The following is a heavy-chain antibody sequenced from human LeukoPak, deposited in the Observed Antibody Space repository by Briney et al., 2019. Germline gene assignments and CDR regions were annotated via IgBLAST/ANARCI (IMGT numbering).Heavy chain of an antibody. D-gene: IGHD5-12*01. Sequence: ASVKVSCKASGYTFTSYGISWVRQAPGQGLEWMGWISAYNGNTHYAQKLQDRVTITTDTSTSTAYMELRSLRSDDTAMYYCARGEDGGYDLDFWGQGTLVTVSS. CDR3: ARGEDGGYDLDF. V-gene: IGHV1-18*01. CDR2: ISAYNGNT. J-gene: IGHJ4*02. CDR1: GYTFTSYG.